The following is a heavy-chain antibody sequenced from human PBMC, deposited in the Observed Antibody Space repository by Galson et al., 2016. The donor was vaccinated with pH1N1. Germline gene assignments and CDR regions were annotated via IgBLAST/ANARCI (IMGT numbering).Heavy chain of an antibody. Sequence: SLRLSCAASGSNSDYNMNWVRLAPGKGLEWVSSISGSGGRKHYADSVQGRFIISRDNSKNTLYLQMNSLRAEDTAVYYCARAIGAGDCYWGQGTLVTVSP. CDR3: ARAIGAGDCY. J-gene: IGHJ1*01. CDR1: GSNSDYN. CDR2: ISGSGGRK. D-gene: IGHD6-13*01. V-gene: IGHV3-23*01.